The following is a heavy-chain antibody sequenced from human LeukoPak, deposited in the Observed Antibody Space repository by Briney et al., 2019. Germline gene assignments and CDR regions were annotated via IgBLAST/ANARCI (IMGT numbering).Heavy chain of an antibody. V-gene: IGHV1-2*02. D-gene: IGHD5-12*01. CDR1: GYTFTGYY. J-gene: IGHJ4*02. Sequence: ASVKDSCKASGYTFTGYYMHWVRQAPGQGLEWMGWINPNSGGTNYAQKFQGRVTMTRDTSISTAYMELSRLRSDDTAVYYCARDSTGATIEHYFDYWGQGTLVTVSS. CDR2: INPNSGGT. CDR3: ARDSTGATIEHYFDY.